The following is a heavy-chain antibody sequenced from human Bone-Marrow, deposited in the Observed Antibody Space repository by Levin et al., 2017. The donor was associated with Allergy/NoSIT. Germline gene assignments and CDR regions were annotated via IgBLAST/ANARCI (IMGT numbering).Heavy chain of an antibody. J-gene: IGHJ2*01. CDR2: INPNSGGT. CDR3: ARDLRGVVTPSWYFDL. CDR1: GYTFTGYY. V-gene: IGHV1-2*04. D-gene: IGHD4-23*01. Sequence: ASVKVSCKASGYTFTGYYMHWVRQAPGQGLEWMGWINPNSGGTNYAQKFQGWVTMTRDTSISTAYMELSRLRSDDTAVYYCARDLRGVVTPSWYFDLWGRGTLVTVSS.